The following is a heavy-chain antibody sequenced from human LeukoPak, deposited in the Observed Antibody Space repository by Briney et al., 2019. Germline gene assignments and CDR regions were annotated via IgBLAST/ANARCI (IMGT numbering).Heavy chain of an antibody. D-gene: IGHD4-11*01. CDR1: GFTFDDYT. CDR3: AKDITPSSKSGYFDY. Sequence: PGGSLRLSCAASGFTFDDYTMHWVRQAPGKGLEWASLISWDGGSTYYADSVKGRFTISRDNSKNSLYLQMNSLRTEDTALYCCAKDITPSSKSGYFDYWGQGTLVTVSS. J-gene: IGHJ4*02. CDR2: ISWDGGST. V-gene: IGHV3-43*01.